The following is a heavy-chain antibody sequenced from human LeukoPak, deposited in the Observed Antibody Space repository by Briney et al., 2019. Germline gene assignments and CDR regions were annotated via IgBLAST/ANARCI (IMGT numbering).Heavy chain of an antibody. CDR3: ARDRYGHGFAHFDY. CDR2: ITPSGGT. Sequence: GASVKVSCKASGYTFTSYAMHWVRQAPGQGLEWMGWITPSGGTNYPQKFQGRVAITRDTSITTAYMDLSRLTSDDTAVYYCARDRYGHGFAHFDYWGQGALVTVSS. D-gene: IGHD5-24*01. CDR1: GYTFTSYA. J-gene: IGHJ4*02. V-gene: IGHV1-2*02.